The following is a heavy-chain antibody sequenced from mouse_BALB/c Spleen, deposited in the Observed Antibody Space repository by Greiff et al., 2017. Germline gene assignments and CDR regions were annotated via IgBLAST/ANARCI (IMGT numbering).Heavy chain of an antibody. V-gene: IGHV1-69*02. CDR3: TRGGTTASFAY. D-gene: IGHD1-2*01. CDR2: IYPSDSYT. CDR1: GYTFTSYW. J-gene: IGHJ3*01. Sequence: QVQPQQPGAEPVRPGAFVKLSRQASGYTFTSYWINRVKPRPGQGLEWIGNIYPSDSYTNYNQKFKDKATLTVDKSSNTASMQLSSPTSEGSAVSYCTRGGTTASFAYWGQGTLVTVSA.